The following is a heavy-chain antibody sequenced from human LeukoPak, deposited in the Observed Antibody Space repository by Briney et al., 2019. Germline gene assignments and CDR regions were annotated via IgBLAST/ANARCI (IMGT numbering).Heavy chain of an antibody. V-gene: IGHV4-30-4*08. CDR2: IYYSGST. CDR3: ARVPPDDFWNVDV. CDR1: GGSISSGDYY. D-gene: IGHD3-3*01. Sequence: PSETLSLTCTVSGGSISSGDYYWSWIRQPPGKGLEWIGYIYYSGSTYYSPSLKSRVTISVDTSKNQFSLKLSSVTAADTAVYYCARVPPDDFWNVDVWGKGTTVTVSS. J-gene: IGHJ6*04.